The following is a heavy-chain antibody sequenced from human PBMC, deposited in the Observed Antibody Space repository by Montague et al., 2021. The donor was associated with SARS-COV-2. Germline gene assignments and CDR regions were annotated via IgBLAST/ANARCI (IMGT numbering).Heavy chain of an antibody. CDR1: GGSFSGYY. CDR2: INHSGST. V-gene: IGHV4-34*01. Sequence: TLSLTCAVYGGSFSGYYWSWIRQPPGKGLEWIGEINHSGSTNYXPSLKSRVTISVDTSKNQFSLKLSSVTAADAAVYYCARGRRILLWFGELLSGGDYYGMDVWGQGTTVTVSS. CDR3: ARGRRILLWFGELLSGGDYYGMDV. D-gene: IGHD3-10*01. J-gene: IGHJ6*02.